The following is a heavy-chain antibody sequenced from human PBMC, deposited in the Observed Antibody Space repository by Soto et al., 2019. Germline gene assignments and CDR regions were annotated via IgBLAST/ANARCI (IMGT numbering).Heavy chain of an antibody. CDR2: IYYSGST. V-gene: IGHV4-59*08. D-gene: IGHD3-16*01. J-gene: IGHJ3*02. Sequence: SETLSLTCTVSGGSISSYYWSWIRQPPGKGLEWIGYIYYSGSTNYNPSLKSRVTISVDTSKNQFSLKLSSVTAADTAVYYCARTGVWGPDAFDIWGQGTMVTVSS. CDR3: ARTGVWGPDAFDI. CDR1: GGSISSYY.